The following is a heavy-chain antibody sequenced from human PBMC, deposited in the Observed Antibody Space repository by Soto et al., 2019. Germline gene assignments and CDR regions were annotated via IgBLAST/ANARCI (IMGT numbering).Heavy chain of an antibody. CDR2: IRNMGGT. D-gene: IGHD1-26*01. CDR3: ARGVGRYGSNLDY. Sequence: QVQLQESGPGLVKPSETLSLTCTVSGGSISSYCWSWVRQPPGEGLEWIAHIRNMGGTNYNPSLKSRVAITVDTSRNQFSLKLSSVTAADTAVYYCARGVGRYGSNLDYWGQGTLVTVSS. CDR1: GGSISSYC. V-gene: IGHV4-59*01. J-gene: IGHJ4*02.